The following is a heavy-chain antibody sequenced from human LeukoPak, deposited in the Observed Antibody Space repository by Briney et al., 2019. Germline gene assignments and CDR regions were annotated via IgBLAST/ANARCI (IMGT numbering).Heavy chain of an antibody. J-gene: IGHJ4*02. CDR1: GFTFSSYA. CDR3: AKVGLVESSGWSAPYYFDY. CDR2: ISGSGGST. Sequence: PGGSLRLSCAASGFTFSSYAMSWVRQAPGKGLEWVSAISGSGGSTYYADSVKGRFTISRDNSKNTLYLQMNSLRAEDTAVYYCAKVGLVESSGWSAPYYFDYWGQGTLVTVSS. V-gene: IGHV3-23*01. D-gene: IGHD6-19*01.